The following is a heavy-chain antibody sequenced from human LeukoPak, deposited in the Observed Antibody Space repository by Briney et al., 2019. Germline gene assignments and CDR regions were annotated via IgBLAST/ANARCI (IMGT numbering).Heavy chain of an antibody. Sequence: SQTLSLTCTVSGGSISSGSYYWSWIRQPAGKGLEWIGRIYTSGSTNYNPSLKSRVTISVDTSKNQFSLKLSSVTAADTAVYYCAGGYYYDSSWDWFDPWGQGTLVTVSS. V-gene: IGHV4-61*02. D-gene: IGHD3-22*01. J-gene: IGHJ5*02. CDR3: AGGYYYDSSWDWFDP. CDR1: GGSISSGSYY. CDR2: IYTSGST.